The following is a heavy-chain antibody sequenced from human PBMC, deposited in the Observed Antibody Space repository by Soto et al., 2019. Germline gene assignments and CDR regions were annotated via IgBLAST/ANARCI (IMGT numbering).Heavy chain of an antibody. CDR3: ARTPASGTLDP. Sequence: SHTLSLTCAISGYSVSGNSAALNWIRQSPSRGLEWLGRTYYRAKWYNEYAVSVKSRITINPDTSKNQFSLQLNSVSPEDTAVYYCARTPASGTLDPWGQGTLVTVSS. CDR2: TYYRAKWYN. D-gene: IGHD6-13*01. CDR1: GYSVSGNSAA. J-gene: IGHJ5*02. V-gene: IGHV6-1*01.